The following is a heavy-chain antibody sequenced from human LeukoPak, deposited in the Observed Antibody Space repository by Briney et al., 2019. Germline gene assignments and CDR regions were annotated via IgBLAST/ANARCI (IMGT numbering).Heavy chain of an antibody. CDR2: IIPIFGTA. Sequence: EASVKVSCKASEGTLSSYAISWVRQAPGQGLEWMGGIIPIFGTANYAQKFQGRVTITADESTSTAYMELSSLRSEDTAVYYCARRGYSYGYLYWGQGTLVTVSS. CDR3: ARRGYSYGYLY. D-gene: IGHD5-18*01. J-gene: IGHJ4*02. V-gene: IGHV1-69*01. CDR1: EGTLSSYA.